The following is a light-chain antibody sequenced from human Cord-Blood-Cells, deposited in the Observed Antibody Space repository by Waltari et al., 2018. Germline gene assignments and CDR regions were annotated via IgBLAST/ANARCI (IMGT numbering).Light chain of an antibody. J-gene: IGLJ2*01. CDR1: SSHIGAGSD. Sequence: QSVLTQPPSVSGAPGQRVTIPCPGSSSHIGAGSDVHWYQQLPGTAPKLLIYGNSNRPSGVPDRFSGSKSGTSASLAITGLQAEDEADYYCQSYDSSLSGLVFGGGTKLTVL. CDR3: QSYDSSLSGLV. V-gene: IGLV1-40*01. CDR2: GNS.